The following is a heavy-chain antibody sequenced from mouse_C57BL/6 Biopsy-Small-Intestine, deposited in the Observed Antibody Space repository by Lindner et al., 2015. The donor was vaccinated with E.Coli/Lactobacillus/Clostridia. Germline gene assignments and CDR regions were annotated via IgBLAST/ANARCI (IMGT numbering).Heavy chain of an antibody. D-gene: IGHD1-1*01. Sequence: VQLQESGPELVKPGASVKISCKASGYAFSSSWMNWVKQRPGKGLEWIGRIYPGDGDTNYNGRFKGKATLTADKSSSTAYMQLSSLTSEDSAVYFCARETTAVPYAMDYWGQGTSVTVSS. V-gene: IGHV1-82*01. CDR2: IYPGDGDT. J-gene: IGHJ4*01. CDR3: ARETTAVPYAMDY. CDR1: GYAFSSSW.